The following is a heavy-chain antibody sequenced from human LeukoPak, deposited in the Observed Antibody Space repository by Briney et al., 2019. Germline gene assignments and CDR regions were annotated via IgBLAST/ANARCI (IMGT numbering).Heavy chain of an antibody. CDR2: IDPNTGDS. V-gene: IGHV1-2*02. CDR1: EYTFTGYY. CDR3: ARDRRTTGWFDP. J-gene: IGHJ5*02. Sequence: ASVKVSCKASEYTFTGYYIHWVRQAPGQGLEWMGWIDPNTGDSNYVQKFQGRVTMTRDTSISTAYMELSSLRSEDTAVYYCARDRRTTGWFDPWGQGTLVTVSS. D-gene: IGHD1-7*01.